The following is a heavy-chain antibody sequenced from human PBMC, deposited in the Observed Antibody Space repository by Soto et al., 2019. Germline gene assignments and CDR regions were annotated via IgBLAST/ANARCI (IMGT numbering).Heavy chain of an antibody. CDR3: XXXSWLRGDYXXY. CDR2: ISAYNGNT. CDR1: GYTYTSYG. D-gene: IGHD5-12*01. Sequence: QVQLVQSGAEVKKPGASVKVSCKASGYTYTSYGITWVRQAPGQGLEWMGWISAYNGNTNYAQKLQGRVTMTTDTSTSTAYMELRSLKSDXXXXXXXXXXSWLRGDYXXYWGQGTX. J-gene: IGHJ4*02. V-gene: IGHV1-18*04.